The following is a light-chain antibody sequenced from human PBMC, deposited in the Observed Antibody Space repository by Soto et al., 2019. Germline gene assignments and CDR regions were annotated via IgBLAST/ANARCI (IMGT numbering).Light chain of an antibody. CDR2: EVS. CDR3: SSYTSSSTLGVV. J-gene: IGLJ2*01. CDR1: SSDVGGYNY. V-gene: IGLV2-14*01. Sequence: QSALTQPASVSGSPGQSITISCTGTSSDVGGYNYVSWYQQHPGKAPKLMIYEVSYRPSGVSNRFSGSKSGNTASLTISGLQAEDEADYYCSSYTSSSTLGVVFGGGTQLTVL.